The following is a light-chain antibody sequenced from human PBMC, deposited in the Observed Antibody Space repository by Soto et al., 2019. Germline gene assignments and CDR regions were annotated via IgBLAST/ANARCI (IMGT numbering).Light chain of an antibody. CDR2: GAS. J-gene: IGKJ4*01. CDR3: QQYDDWLRLT. V-gene: IGKV3D-15*01. CDR1: QSVAANY. Sequence: EVVLTQSPGTLSLSPGERATLSCRASQSVAANYLAWDQQKRGQAPRLLIYGASSRATGIPARFSGSGSGTEFNLTISSLQSEDFAVYFCQQYDDWLRLTFGGGTKVDIK.